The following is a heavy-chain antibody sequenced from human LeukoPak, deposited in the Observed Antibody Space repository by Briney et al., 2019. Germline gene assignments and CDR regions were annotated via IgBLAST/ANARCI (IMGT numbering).Heavy chain of an antibody. CDR3: AHRVGDGSTWDGGRFDS. V-gene: IGHV2-5*02. CDR1: GFSISTSGVG. D-gene: IGHD1-26*01. J-gene: IGHJ4*02. CDR2: IYWDDDN. Sequence: SGPTLVKPTQTLTLTCTLSGFSISTSGVGVGWLRQPPGKALEWLATIYWDDDNRYRPSLKSRLTGYKDTSKNQVVLRMTDMDSVDTATYFCAHRVGDGSTWDGGRFDSWGQGTLVTVSA.